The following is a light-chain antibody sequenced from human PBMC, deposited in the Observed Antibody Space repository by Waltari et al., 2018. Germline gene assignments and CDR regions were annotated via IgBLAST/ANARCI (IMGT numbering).Light chain of an antibody. CDR2: ENT. CDR3: QSYDNSLRGSVL. Sequence: QSVLTPAPSVSGAPGPRFTTPCTGGDPTIPPSGVNWSQHLPGRVPKLLIYENTNRPSGVPDRFSGSRSGTSASLAIAGLQPEDEGDYYCQSYDNSLRGSVLFGGGTKLTVL. CDR1: DPTIPPSG. V-gene: IGLV1-40*01. J-gene: IGLJ3*02.